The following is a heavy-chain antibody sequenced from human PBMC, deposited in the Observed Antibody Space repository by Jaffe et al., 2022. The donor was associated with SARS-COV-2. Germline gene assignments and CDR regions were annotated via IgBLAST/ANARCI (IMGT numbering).Heavy chain of an antibody. Sequence: EVQLVESGGGLVQPGRSLRLSCAASGFTFDDYAMHWVRQAPGKGLEWVSGISWNSGSIGYADSVKGRFTISRDNAKNSLYLQMNSLRAEDTALYYCASSQAGQLKRAGNWFDPWGQGTLVTVSS. V-gene: IGHV3-9*01. CDR1: GFTFDDYA. J-gene: IGHJ5*02. CDR2: ISWNSGSI. CDR3: ASSQAGQLKRAGNWFDP. D-gene: IGHD3-10*01.